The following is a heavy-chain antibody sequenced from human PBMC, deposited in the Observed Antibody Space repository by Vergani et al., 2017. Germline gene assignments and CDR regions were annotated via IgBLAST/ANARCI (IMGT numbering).Heavy chain of an antibody. CDR3: ASIDYADNWFDP. V-gene: IGHV4-59*04. J-gene: IGHJ5*02. Sequence: QVQLQESGPGLVKPSETVSLTCTVSGGSINSYYWSWIRQPPGKGLEWIGYIYYSGSTYYNPSLKSRVTISVDTSKNQFSLKLSSVTAADTAVYYCASIDYADNWFDPWGQGTLVTVSS. D-gene: IGHD4-17*01. CDR2: IYYSGST. CDR1: GGSINSYY.